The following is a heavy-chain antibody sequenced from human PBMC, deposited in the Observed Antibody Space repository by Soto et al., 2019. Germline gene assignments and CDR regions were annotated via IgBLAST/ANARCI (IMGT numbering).Heavy chain of an antibody. J-gene: IGHJ4*02. V-gene: IGHV4-59*01. Sequence: PSETLSLTCTVSCGSISNYYWSWIRQPPGKGPEWIGYIYYSGSTNYNPSLKSRVTISVDTSKSQFSLKLTSVTAADTAVYYCARSPIYNFWSGSYQSVMGAFDYWGQGTLVTVSS. CDR2: IYYSGST. D-gene: IGHD3-3*01. CDR1: CGSISNYY. CDR3: ARSPIYNFWSGSYQSVMGAFDY.